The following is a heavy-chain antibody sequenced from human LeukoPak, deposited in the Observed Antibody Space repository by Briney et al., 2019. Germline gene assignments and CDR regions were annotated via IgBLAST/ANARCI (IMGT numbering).Heavy chain of an antibody. CDR1: GFTFSSYS. V-gene: IGHV3-48*01. CDR3: ARSLSIVGATGGY. D-gene: IGHD1-26*01. J-gene: IGHJ4*02. CDR2: ISSSSSTI. Sequence: PGGSLRPSCAASGFTFSSYSMNWVRQAPGKGLEWVSYISSSSSTIYYADSVKGRFTISRDNAKDSLYLQMNSLRAEDTAVYYCARSLSIVGATGGYWGQGTLVTVSS.